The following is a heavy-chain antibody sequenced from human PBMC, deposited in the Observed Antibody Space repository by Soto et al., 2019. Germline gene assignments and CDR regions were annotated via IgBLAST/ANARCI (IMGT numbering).Heavy chain of an antibody. CDR2: ISGSGGGT. D-gene: IGHD1-1*01. Sequence: GGSLRLSCAASGFTFSTYAVSWVRQAPGKGLQWVSSISGSGGGTYYADSVKGRFTISRDNSKNTLYLQMNTLRPEDTAVYYCAKANPQTTWSVDYWGQGTLVTV. CDR3: AKANPQTTWSVDY. CDR1: GFTFSTYA. J-gene: IGHJ4*02. V-gene: IGHV3-23*01.